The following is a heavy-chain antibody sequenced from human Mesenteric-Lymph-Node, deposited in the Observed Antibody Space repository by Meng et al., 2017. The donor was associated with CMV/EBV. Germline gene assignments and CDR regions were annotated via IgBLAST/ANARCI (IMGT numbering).Heavy chain of an antibody. CDR1: GGSISRSSCY. V-gene: IGHV4-39*01. J-gene: IGHJ5*02. Sequence: GGSISRSSCYWGWIRQPPGKGLEWIGSIYYSGSTYYNPSLKSRVTISVDTSKNQFSLKLSSVTAADTAVYYCARRRFLEWQPNWFDPWGQGTLVTVSS. CDR2: IYYSGST. CDR3: ARRRFLEWQPNWFDP. D-gene: IGHD3-3*01.